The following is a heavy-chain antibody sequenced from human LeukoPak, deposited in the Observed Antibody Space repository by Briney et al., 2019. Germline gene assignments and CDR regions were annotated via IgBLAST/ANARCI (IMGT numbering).Heavy chain of an antibody. CDR3: AKDFEIRFLEYYFDY. CDR2: IRYDGSNK. V-gene: IGHV3-30*02. CDR1: GFTFSSYG. Sequence: HPGGSLRLSCAASGFTFSSYGMHWVRQAPGKGLEWVAFIRYDGSNKYYADSVKGRFTISRDNSKNTLYLQMNSLRAEDTAVYYCAKDFEIRFLEYYFDYWGQGTLVTVSS. D-gene: IGHD3-3*01. J-gene: IGHJ4*02.